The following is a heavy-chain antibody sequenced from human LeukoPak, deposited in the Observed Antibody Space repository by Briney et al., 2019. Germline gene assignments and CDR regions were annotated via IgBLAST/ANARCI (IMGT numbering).Heavy chain of an antibody. Sequence: GGPLRLSCAASGFTFNIYVMSWVRQAPGKGLEWVSGISGGGGSTYYADAVKGRFTISRDNSKNTLYLQMNSLRAEDTAVYYCAKAVAVFDSSGFRRLYFDYWGQGTLVTVSS. CDR1: GFTFNIYV. CDR2: ISGGGGST. J-gene: IGHJ4*02. CDR3: AKAVAVFDSSGFRRLYFDY. V-gene: IGHV3-23*01. D-gene: IGHD3-22*01.